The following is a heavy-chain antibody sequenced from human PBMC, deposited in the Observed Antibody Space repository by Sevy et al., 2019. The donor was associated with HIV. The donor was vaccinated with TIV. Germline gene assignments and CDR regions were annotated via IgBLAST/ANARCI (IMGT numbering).Heavy chain of an antibody. D-gene: IGHD6-13*01. CDR2: IYTYGET. CDR1: GASIRDSSYY. Sequence: SETLSLTCTVSGASIRDSSYYWAWIRQPPGKGLEWIGNIYTYGETYYNSSLKSRITISVDTSKNQFSLSLTSVTAADTAIYFCARSMEQQLDAFDIWGQGTMVTVSS. CDR3: ARSMEQQLDAFDI. J-gene: IGHJ3*02. V-gene: IGHV4-39*01.